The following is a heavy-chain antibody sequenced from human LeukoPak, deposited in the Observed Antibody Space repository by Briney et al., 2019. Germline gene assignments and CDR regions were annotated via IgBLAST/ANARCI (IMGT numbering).Heavy chain of an antibody. Sequence: PGGSLRLSCAASGFTFSSYEMNWVRQAPGKGLQWVSDISSSGTSIYYADSVKGRFTISRDNAKNSLYLQMNNLRDEDTAVFYCARGRDSSRWGQGTLVTVSS. CDR3: ARGRDSSR. V-gene: IGHV3-48*03. CDR1: GFTFSSYE. J-gene: IGHJ4*02. CDR2: ISSSGTSI. D-gene: IGHD6-13*01.